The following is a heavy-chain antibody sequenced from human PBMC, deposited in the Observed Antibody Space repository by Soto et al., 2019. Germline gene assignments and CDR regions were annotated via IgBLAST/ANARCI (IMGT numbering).Heavy chain of an antibody. CDR1: GFTFSSYW. CDR3: ARAFYYDSSGYTFDY. D-gene: IGHD3-22*01. Sequence: EVQLVESGGGLVQPGGSLRLSCAASGFTFSSYWMSWVRQAPGKGLEWVANIKQDGSEKYYVDSVKGRFTISRDNAKNSLYLQMNSLRAEDTAVYYCARAFYYDSSGYTFDYWGQGTLVTVSS. CDR2: IKQDGSEK. J-gene: IGHJ4*02. V-gene: IGHV3-7*03.